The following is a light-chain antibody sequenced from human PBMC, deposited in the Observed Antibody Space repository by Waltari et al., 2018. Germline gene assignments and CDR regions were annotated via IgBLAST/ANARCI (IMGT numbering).Light chain of an antibody. Sequence: DIQMTQSPSSLSASVADRVTITCRASQDIVNDLSWYQQEPGKAPKRLIYAASTLQRGVPSRFVGSGSGTEFILTITSLQPEDFATYYCLQHNSFPPTFGQGTKMDIK. CDR3: LQHNSFPPT. CDR1: QDIVND. J-gene: IGKJ1*01. CDR2: AAS. V-gene: IGKV1-17*01.